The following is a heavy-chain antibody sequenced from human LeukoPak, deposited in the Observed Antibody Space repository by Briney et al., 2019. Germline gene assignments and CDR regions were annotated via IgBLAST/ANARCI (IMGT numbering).Heavy chain of an antibody. CDR2: IKTKTGGGTP. CDR1: GFTFSSYA. Sequence: GGSLRLSCAASGFTFSSYAMSRVRQAPGKGLEWVGRIKTKTGGGTPDYAAPARGRFIISRDDSNSTLHLQMDNLNTEDAGVYYCATYSSGWKFEHWGQGTLVSVSS. D-gene: IGHD6-19*01. V-gene: IGHV3-15*01. CDR3: ATYSSGWKFEH. J-gene: IGHJ4*02.